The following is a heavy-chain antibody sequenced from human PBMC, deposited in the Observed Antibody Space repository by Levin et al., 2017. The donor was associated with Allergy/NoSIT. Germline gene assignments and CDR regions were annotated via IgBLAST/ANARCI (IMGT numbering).Heavy chain of an antibody. J-gene: IGHJ6*02. Sequence: PGGSLRLSCAASGFTFSSYTMNWVRQAPGKGLEWVSSISSSTSYMYYADSVKGRFTISRDNAENSLFLQMHSLRAEDTAVYYCARDLFDCSSTSCYYIYYYGMDVWGQGTTVTVSS. CDR1: GFTFSSYT. CDR2: ISSSTSYM. D-gene: IGHD2-2*01. CDR3: ARDLFDCSSTSCYYIYYYGMDV. V-gene: IGHV3-21*01.